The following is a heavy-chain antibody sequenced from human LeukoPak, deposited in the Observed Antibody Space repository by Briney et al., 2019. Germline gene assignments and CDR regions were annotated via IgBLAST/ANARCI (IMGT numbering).Heavy chain of an antibody. Sequence: PSETLSLTCTVSGGSISSSSYYWGWIRQPPGKGLEWIGSIYYSGSTYYNPSLKSRVTISVDTSKNQFSLKLSSVTAAYTAVYYCARSLLDTAMVFPDAFDIWGQGTMVTVSS. D-gene: IGHD5-18*01. CDR2: IYYSGST. J-gene: IGHJ3*02. V-gene: IGHV4-39*01. CDR3: ARSLLDTAMVFPDAFDI. CDR1: GGSISSSSYY.